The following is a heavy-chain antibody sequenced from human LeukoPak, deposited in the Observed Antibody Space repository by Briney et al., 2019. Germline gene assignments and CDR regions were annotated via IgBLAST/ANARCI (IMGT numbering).Heavy chain of an antibody. CDR1: GFTFGDYG. Sequence: GESLRLSCTASGFTFGDYGMSWVRQAPGKGLEWVGFIRSKGYSETTEYAASVKGRFTISRDDSKSIVYLQLSSLKTEDTAVYYCTRDDKLIDYWGQGTLVTVSS. CDR2: IRSKGYSETT. V-gene: IGHV3-49*04. CDR3: TRDDKLIDY. J-gene: IGHJ4*02. D-gene: IGHD3-16*01.